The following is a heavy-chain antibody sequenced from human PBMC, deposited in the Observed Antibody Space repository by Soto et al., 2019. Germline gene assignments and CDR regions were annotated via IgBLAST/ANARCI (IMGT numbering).Heavy chain of an antibody. J-gene: IGHJ4*02. CDR3: TTYYDFWSGYWALFDY. CDR2: IKSKTDGGTT. Sequence: LRLSCAASGFTFSNAWMSWVRQAPGKGLEWVGRIKSKTDGGTTDYAAPVKGRFTISRGDSKNTLYLQMNSLKTEDTAVYYCTTYYDFWSGYWALFDYWGQGTLVTVSS. CDR1: GFTFSNAW. D-gene: IGHD3-3*01. V-gene: IGHV3-15*01.